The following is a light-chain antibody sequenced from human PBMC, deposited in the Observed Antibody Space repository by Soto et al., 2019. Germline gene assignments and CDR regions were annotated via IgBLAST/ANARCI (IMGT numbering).Light chain of an antibody. CDR2: GAS. V-gene: IGKV3-20*01. CDR1: QSVRSRY. J-gene: IGKJ3*01. CDR3: QQYGSSPFT. Sequence: ELVLTQSPGTLSLSPGERATLSCRASQSVRSRYLAWYQQKPGQAPRLLIYGASSRASGIPDRFSGSGSGTDFTLTISRLEPEDFAVYYCQQYGSSPFTFGPGTKVDI.